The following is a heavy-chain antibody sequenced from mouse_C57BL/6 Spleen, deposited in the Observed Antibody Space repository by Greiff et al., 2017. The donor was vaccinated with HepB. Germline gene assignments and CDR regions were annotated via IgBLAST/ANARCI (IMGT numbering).Heavy chain of an antibody. CDR1: GYTFTSYG. CDR2: IYPRSGNT. V-gene: IGHV1-81*01. CDR3: ARRGLPRNFDY. J-gene: IGHJ2*01. Sequence: VKLMESGAELARPGASVKLSCKASGYTFTSYGISWVKQRTGQGLEWIGEIYPRSGNTYYNEKFKGKATLTADKSSSTAYMELRSLTSEDSAVYFCARRGLPRNFDYWGQGTTLTVSS. D-gene: IGHD2-4*01.